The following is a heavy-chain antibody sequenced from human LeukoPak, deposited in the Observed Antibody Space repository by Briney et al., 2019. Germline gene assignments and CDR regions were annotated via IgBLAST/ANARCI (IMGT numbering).Heavy chain of an antibody. Sequence: GGSLRLSCVASGFTFSNYTMSWVRQAPGKGLEWVSSIIDNGRTASYADSVEGRFGISRDNGRDTLYLQLNSLTAEDTALYYCAKIESAWSFSFNNWGQGTLVTVSS. V-gene: IGHV3-23*01. J-gene: IGHJ4*02. CDR1: GFTFSNYT. CDR3: AKIESAWSFSFNN. D-gene: IGHD6-19*01. CDR2: IIDNGRTA.